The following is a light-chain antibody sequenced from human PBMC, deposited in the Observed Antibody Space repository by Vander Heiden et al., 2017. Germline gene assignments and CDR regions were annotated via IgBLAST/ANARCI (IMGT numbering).Light chain of an antibody. CDR1: TGINVDAYR. V-gene: IGLV5-45*03. J-gene: IGLJ1*01. Sequence: QAVLTLPSSLSASPGASASLTCALRTGINVDAYREYWYQQRPGSPPQYLLSYKSDSDKQQGSGVPSRFSGSKDDSANAGILLISGLQSEDEADYYCMIWHSSAYVFGTGTKVTVL. CDR2: YKSDSDK. CDR3: MIWHSSAYV.